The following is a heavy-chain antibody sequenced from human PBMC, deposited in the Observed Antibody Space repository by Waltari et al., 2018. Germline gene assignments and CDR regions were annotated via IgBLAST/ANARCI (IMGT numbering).Heavy chain of an antibody. CDR2: ISGSGGST. V-gene: IGHV3-23*01. D-gene: IGHD3-3*01. CDR3: AKDQGDFWSGYYQIYYYYGMDV. CDR1: GFPFSSYA. Sequence: EVQLLESGGGLVQPGGSLRLSCAASGFPFSSYAMSWVRQAPGKGLEWVSAISGSGGSTYYADSVKGRFTISRDNSKNTLYLQMNSLRAEDTAVYYCAKDQGDFWSGYYQIYYYYGMDVWGQGTTVTVSS. J-gene: IGHJ6*02.